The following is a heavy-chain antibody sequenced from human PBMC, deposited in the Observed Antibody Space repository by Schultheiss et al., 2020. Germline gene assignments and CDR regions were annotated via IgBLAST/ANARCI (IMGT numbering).Heavy chain of an antibody. D-gene: IGHD4-17*01. V-gene: IGHV1-2*02. J-gene: IGHJ4*02. CDR2: INPNSGGT. Sequence: ASVKVSCKASGYTFTGYYMHWVRQAPGQGLEWMGWINPNSGGTNYAQKFQGRVTMTTDTSTSTAYMELRSLRSDDTAVYYCARDSGDYEADYWGQGTLVTVSS. CDR3: ARDSGDYEADY. CDR1: GYTFTGYY.